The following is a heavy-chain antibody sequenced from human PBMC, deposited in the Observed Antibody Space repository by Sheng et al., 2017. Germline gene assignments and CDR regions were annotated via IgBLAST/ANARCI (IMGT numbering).Heavy chain of an antibody. D-gene: IGHD5-12*01. CDR1: GYTFTSYG. V-gene: IGHV1-18*01. CDR2: ISAYNGNT. CDR3: ARVQRYQVATIFLYAYYFDY. Sequence: QVQLVQSGAEVKKPGASVKVSCKASGYTFTSYGISWVRQAPGQGLEWMGWISAYNGNTNYAQKLQGRVTMTTDTSTSTAYMELRSLRSDDTAVYYCARVQRYQVATIFLYAYYFDYWGQGTLVTVSS. J-gene: IGHJ4*02.